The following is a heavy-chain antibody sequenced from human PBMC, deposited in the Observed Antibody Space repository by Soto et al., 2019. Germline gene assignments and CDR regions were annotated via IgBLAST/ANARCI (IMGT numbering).Heavy chain of an antibody. CDR3: ASDQVKAVTTQKIDLGGFDP. D-gene: IGHD3-16*01. CDR2: LIPMFGTA. J-gene: IGHJ5*02. Sequence: QVQLVQSGAEVKKPGSSVKVSCKASGGTFSSYALSGVRQAPGKGLEWMGGLIPMFGTANYAQKFQGRVTITADESTSTAKMELSSLRSEDTALYYGASDQVKAVTTQKIDLGGFDPWGQGTLVTVSS. CDR1: GGTFSSYA. V-gene: IGHV1-69*01.